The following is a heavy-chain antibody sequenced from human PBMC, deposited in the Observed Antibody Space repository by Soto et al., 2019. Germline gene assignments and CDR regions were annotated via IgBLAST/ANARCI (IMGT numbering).Heavy chain of an antibody. D-gene: IGHD4-17*01. CDR3: ARLNDYGDYPNPFDY. J-gene: IGHJ4*02. V-gene: IGHV4-59*01. Sequence: PSETLSLTCTVSGGSISSYYWSWIRQPPGKGLEWIGYIYYSGSTNYNPSLKSRVTISVDTSKNQFSLKLSSVTAADTAVYYCARLNDYGDYPNPFDYWGQGTLVTVSS. CDR1: GGSISSYY. CDR2: IYYSGST.